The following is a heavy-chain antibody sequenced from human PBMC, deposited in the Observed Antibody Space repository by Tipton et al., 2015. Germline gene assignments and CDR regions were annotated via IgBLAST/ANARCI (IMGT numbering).Heavy chain of an antibody. D-gene: IGHD1-1*01. CDR2: IFYSGST. CDR1: GGSITSGDYY. J-gene: IGHJ4*02. CDR3: AKGHATRDYFDY. Sequence: TLSLTCTVSGGSITSGDYYWSWIRQPPGKGLEWIGYIFYSGSTYYNPSLRSRVTISVDTSKNQFSLKLSSVTAADTAVYYCAKGHATRDYFDYWGQGTLVTVSS. V-gene: IGHV4-30-4*01.